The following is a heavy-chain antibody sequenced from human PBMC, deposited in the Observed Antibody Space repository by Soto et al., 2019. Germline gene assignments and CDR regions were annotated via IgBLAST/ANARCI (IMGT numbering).Heavy chain of an antibody. D-gene: IGHD2-15*01. CDR3: ARSRYCSGGSCPADAFDI. CDR2: IYYSGST. V-gene: IGHV4-59*08. Sequence: NPSETLSLTCTVSGGSISSYYWSWIRQPPGKGLEWIGYIYYSGSTNYNPSLKSRVTISVDTSKNQFSLKLSSVTAADTAVYYCARSRYCSGGSCPADAFDIWGQGTMVTVSS. CDR1: GGSISSYY. J-gene: IGHJ3*02.